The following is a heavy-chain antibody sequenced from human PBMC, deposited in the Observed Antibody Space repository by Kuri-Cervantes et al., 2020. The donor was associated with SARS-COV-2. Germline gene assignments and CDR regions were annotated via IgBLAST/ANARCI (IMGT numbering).Heavy chain of an antibody. V-gene: IGHV3-30*03. CDR2: ISYDGGYE. J-gene: IGHJ4*02. Sequence: LTCAASGFSFSNYAMHWVRQAPGKGLEWVAIISYDGGYENYADSVQGRFTISRDNDKHTLYLQVNSVKTEDTAVYYCARDPYVGSGYYLLDFWGQGTLVTVSS. CDR1: GFSFSNYA. CDR3: ARDPYVGSGYYLLDF. D-gene: IGHD3-22*01.